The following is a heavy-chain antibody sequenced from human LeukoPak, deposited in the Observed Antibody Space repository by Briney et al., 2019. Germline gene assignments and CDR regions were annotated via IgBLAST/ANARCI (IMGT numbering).Heavy chain of an antibody. J-gene: IGHJ6*02. CDR2: ICINSANT. V-gene: IGHV1-18*01. CDR1: GYTFSSYG. CDR3: ARDSRYQLLQYYYYGMDL. D-gene: IGHD2-2*01. Sequence: ASVKVSCKASGYTFSSYGISWVRQAPGQGLEWMGWICINSANTIYAQKLQDRLTVTTDTSTSTVYMELRSLTSDDTAVYYCARDSRYQLLQYYYYGMDLWGQGTTVTVSS.